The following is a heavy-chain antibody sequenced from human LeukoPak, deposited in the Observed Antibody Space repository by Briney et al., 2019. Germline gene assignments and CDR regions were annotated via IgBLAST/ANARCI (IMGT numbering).Heavy chain of an antibody. CDR3: ARTGRGSSSVYYYGMDV. V-gene: IGHV4-31*03. D-gene: IGHD6-6*01. Sequence: ASETLSLTCTVSGGSISSGGYYWSWIRQHPGKGLEWIGYIYYSGSTYYNPSLKSRVTMSVDTSKNQFSLKLSSVTAADTAVYYCARTGRGSSSVYYYGMDVWGQGTTVTVSS. CDR2: IYYSGST. CDR1: GGSISSGGYY. J-gene: IGHJ6*02.